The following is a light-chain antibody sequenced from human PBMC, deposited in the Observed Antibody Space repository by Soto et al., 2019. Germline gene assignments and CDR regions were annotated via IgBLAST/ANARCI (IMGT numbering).Light chain of an antibody. CDR3: SSYTSSSTQV. Sequence: QSVLTQPASVSGSPGQSITISCTGTSSDVGGYKYVSWYQQHPGKAPKLMIYEVSYRPSGVSNRFSGSKSGNTASLTISGLQAEDEADYYCSSYTSSSTQVFGTGTKVTVL. J-gene: IGLJ1*01. CDR2: EVS. V-gene: IGLV2-14*01. CDR1: SSDVGGYKY.